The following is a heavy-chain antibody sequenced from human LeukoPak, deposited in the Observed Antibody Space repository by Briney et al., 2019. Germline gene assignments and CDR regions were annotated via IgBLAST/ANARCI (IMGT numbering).Heavy chain of an antibody. CDR2: VHYSGST. J-gene: IGHJ5*02. CDR3: ARGGANWFDP. CDR1: GGSFSGYY. D-gene: IGHD4/OR15-4a*01. V-gene: IGHV4-59*01. Sequence: SETLSLTCAVYGGSFSGYYWSWIRQPPGKGLEWIGYVHYSGSTNYNPSLKSRVTLSLDTSKNQFSLKLSSVTAADTAVYYCARGGANWFDPWGQGTLVTVSS.